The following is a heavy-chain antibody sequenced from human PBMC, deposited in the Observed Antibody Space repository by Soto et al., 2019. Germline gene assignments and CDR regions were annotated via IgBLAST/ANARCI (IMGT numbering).Heavy chain of an antibody. CDR3: ARPQSTGVVDY. CDR1: GYIFTTYW. D-gene: IGHD2-8*02. CDR2: IYPSDSDT. V-gene: IGHV5-51*01. Sequence: GESLKISCKGSGYIFTTYWIGWVRQMPGKGLEWMGIIYPSDSDTKYSPSFQGQVTISADKSISTAYLQWSSPKASDTAIYYCARPQSTGVVDYWGQGTLVTVSS. J-gene: IGHJ4*02.